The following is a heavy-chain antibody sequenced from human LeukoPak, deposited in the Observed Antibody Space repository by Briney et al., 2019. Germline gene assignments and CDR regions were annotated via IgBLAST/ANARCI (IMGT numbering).Heavy chain of an antibody. D-gene: IGHD6-13*01. CDR1: GFTVSSNY. Sequence: GGSLRLSCAASGFTVSSNYMSWVRQAPGKGLEWVSVIYSGGSTYYADSVKGRFTISRDNSKNTLYLQMNSLRAEDTAVYYCARDEAAVFGMDVWGQGTTVTVSS. J-gene: IGHJ6*02. V-gene: IGHV3-66*01. CDR3: ARDEAAVFGMDV. CDR2: IYSGGST.